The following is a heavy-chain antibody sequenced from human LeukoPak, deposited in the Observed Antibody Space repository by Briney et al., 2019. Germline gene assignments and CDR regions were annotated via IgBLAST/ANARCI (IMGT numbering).Heavy chain of an antibody. CDR2: LNPNNGDT. Sequence: ASVRVSCKASGYTFTGHFIFWVRQSPGQRLELVASLNPNNGDTYYPQKFQGRVTVASDTSISTAYMDISRLRPDDTAFYYCSRESSCDTTSCPQDYWGQGTLVTVSS. D-gene: IGHD2-2*01. V-gene: IGHV1-2*02. CDR3: SRESSCDTTSCPQDY. J-gene: IGHJ4*02. CDR1: GYTFTGHF.